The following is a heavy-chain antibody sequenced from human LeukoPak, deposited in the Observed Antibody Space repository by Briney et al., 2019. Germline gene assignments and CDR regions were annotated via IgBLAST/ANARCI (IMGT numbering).Heavy chain of an antibody. CDR1: GFNFSSYA. CDR3: ASEMVAVAGTGFDY. D-gene: IGHD6-19*01. J-gene: IGHJ4*02. CDR2: ISYDGSNK. Sequence: GGSLRLSCAASGFNFSSYAMHWVRQAPGKGLEWVAVISYDGSNKYYADSVKGRFTISRDNSKNTLYLQMNSLRAEDTAVYYCASEMVAVAGTGFDYWGQGTLVTVSS. V-gene: IGHV3-30*01.